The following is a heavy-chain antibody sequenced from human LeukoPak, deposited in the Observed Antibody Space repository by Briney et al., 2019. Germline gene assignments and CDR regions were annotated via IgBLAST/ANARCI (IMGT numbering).Heavy chain of an antibody. V-gene: IGHV3-30-3*01. CDR3: ARGQSAAPGAFDI. J-gene: IGHJ3*02. CDR2: ISYDGSNK. Sequence: PGGSLRLSCAASGFTFSSYAMHWVRQAPGKGLEWVAVISYDGSNKYYADSVKGRFTISRDNSKNTLYLQMNSLRAEDTAVYYCARGQSAAPGAFDIWGQGTMVTVSS. CDR1: GFTFSSYA. D-gene: IGHD6-13*01.